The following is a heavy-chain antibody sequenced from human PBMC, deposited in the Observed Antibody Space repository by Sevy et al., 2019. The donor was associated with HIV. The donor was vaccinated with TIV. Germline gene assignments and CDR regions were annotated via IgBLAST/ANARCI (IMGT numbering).Heavy chain of an antibody. Sequence: GGSLRLSCAASGFTFTSYAMSWVRQAPGKGLEWVSAISGSGGRTYYADSVKGRFTISRDNSKNRLNLQMNSLRSEETAIYYCAKPTSYVYGSSSDPLPSSRNDYWGQGTLVTVSS. D-gene: IGHD3-10*01. CDR1: GFTFTSYA. CDR3: AKPTSYVYGSSSDPLPSSRNDY. CDR2: ISGSGGRT. J-gene: IGHJ4*02. V-gene: IGHV3-23*01.